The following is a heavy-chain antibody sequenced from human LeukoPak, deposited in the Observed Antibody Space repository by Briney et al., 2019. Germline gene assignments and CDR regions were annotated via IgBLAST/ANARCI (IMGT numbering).Heavy chain of an antibody. CDR1: GYIFTSYA. CDR2: ISGNNDKT. Sequence: ASVKVSCKASGYIFTSYAINWVRQAPGQGLEWMGGISGNNDKTAYAQKLQGRVTMTTDTSTSTVYMELRSLTSGDTAVYYCARWGEGDSIDYWGQGTLVTVS. J-gene: IGHJ4*02. CDR3: ARWGEGDSIDY. V-gene: IGHV1-18*01. D-gene: IGHD2-21*02.